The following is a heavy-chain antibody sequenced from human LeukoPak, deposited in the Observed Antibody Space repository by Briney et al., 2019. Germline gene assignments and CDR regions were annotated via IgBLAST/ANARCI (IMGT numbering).Heavy chain of an antibody. Sequence: PGGSLRLSCVASGFTFSRYDMHWVRQAPGKGLEWVAVTSNDGRKEIYADPVKGRFTVSRDNSKNTLYLQMNSLRIEDTAVYFCARAAAVSGAFRDNWFDPWGQGTLVTVSS. J-gene: IGHJ5*02. D-gene: IGHD2-15*01. V-gene: IGHV3-30*04. CDR3: ARAAAVSGAFRDNWFDP. CDR1: GFTFSRYD. CDR2: TSNDGRKE.